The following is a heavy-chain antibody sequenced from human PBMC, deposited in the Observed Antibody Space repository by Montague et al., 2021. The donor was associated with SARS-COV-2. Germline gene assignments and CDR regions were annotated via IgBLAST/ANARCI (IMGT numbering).Heavy chain of an antibody. CDR3: ANRGVRYQRSVWYYFDY. V-gene: IGHV3-23*01. D-gene: IGHD3-9*01. CDR1: GFTFSVYG. CDR2: ISDSGGST. Sequence: SLRLSCAASGFTFSVYGMSWVRQAPGKGLEWASGISDSGGSTYYADSVKGRFTISRDNSKNTLYLQMNSLRAEDTAVYYCANRGVRYQRSVWYYFDYWGQGTLVTVSS. J-gene: IGHJ4*02.